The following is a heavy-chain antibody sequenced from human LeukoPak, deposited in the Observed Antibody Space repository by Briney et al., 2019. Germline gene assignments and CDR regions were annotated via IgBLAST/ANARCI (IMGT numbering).Heavy chain of an antibody. CDR1: GGSISSYY. V-gene: IGHV4-4*07. CDR2: IYTSGST. D-gene: IGHD6-19*01. J-gene: IGHJ4*02. Sequence: SETLSLTCTVSGGSISSYYWSWIRQPAGKGLEWIGRIYTSGSTNYNPSLKSRVTMSVDTSKNQFSLKLSSVTAADTAVYYCATDSYPATSSGWFPALDHWGQGTLVTVSS. CDR3: ATDSYPATSSGWFPALDH.